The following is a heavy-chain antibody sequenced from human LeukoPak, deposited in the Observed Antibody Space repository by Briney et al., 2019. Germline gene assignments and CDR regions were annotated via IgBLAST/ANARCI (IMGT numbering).Heavy chain of an antibody. CDR3: ARGAYYDILTDPLGDRDYYYYYGMDV. Sequence: ASVKVSCKASGYTFTSYDINWVRQATGQGLEWMGWMNPNSGNTGYAQKFQGRVTMTRNTSISTAYMELSSLRSEDTAVYYCARGAYYDILTDPLGDRDYYYYYGMDVWGQGTTVTVSS. CDR1: GYTFTSYD. J-gene: IGHJ6*02. D-gene: IGHD3-9*01. CDR2: MNPNSGNT. V-gene: IGHV1-8*01.